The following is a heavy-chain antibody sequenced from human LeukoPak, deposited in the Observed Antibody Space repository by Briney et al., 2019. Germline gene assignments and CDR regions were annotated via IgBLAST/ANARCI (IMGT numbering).Heavy chain of an antibody. CDR2: IYYTGST. D-gene: IGHD6-13*01. V-gene: IGHV4-59*01. CDR3: ARGGNSWDTGYYFDY. J-gene: IGHJ4*02. CDR1: GASISNYY. Sequence: SETLSLTRTVSGASISNYYWSWIRQPPGKGLEWIGYIYYTGSTDYNPSLNSRITISLDTSKNQFSLKLTSVTAADTAVYYCARGGNSWDTGYYFDYWGQGTLVTVSS.